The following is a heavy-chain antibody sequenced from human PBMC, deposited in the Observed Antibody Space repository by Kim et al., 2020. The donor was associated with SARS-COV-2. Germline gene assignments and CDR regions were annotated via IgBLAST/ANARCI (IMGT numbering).Heavy chain of an antibody. Sequence: KSLVTISVDTSKNQFSLKLSSVTAADTAVYYCARDESYYYASSGSYAFDIWGQGTMVTVSS. CDR3: ARDESYYYASSGSYAFDI. D-gene: IGHD3-22*01. V-gene: IGHV4-30-2*05. J-gene: IGHJ3*02.